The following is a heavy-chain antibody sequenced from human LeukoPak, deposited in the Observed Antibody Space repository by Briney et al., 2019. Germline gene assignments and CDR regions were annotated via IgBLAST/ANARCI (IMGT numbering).Heavy chain of an antibody. D-gene: IGHD3-3*01. V-gene: IGHV3-30*02. J-gene: IGHJ3*02. CDR3: AKGYYDFWSGPPGAFDI. Sequence: GGSLRLSCAASGFTFSSYGMHWVRQAPGKGLEWVAFIRYDGSNKYYADSVKGRFTISRDNSKNTLYLQMNSLRAEDTAVYYCAKGYYDFWSGPPGAFDIWGQGTMVTVSS. CDR1: GFTFSSYG. CDR2: IRYDGSNK.